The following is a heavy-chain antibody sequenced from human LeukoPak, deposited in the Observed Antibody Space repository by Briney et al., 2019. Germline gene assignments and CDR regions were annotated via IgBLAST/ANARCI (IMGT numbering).Heavy chain of an antibody. J-gene: IGHJ4*02. Sequence: GGSLRLSCAASGFTFSRYNMNWVRQAPGKGLEWVSYISSGSSTIYYADSVKGRLTISRDNARNSLYLQMNSLRDEDTAVYYCAKAYSLTTIVTPAFDFWGQGTLVTVSS. V-gene: IGHV3-48*02. CDR3: AKAYSLTTIVTPAFDF. CDR1: GFTFSRYN. CDR2: ISSGSSTI. D-gene: IGHD4-23*01.